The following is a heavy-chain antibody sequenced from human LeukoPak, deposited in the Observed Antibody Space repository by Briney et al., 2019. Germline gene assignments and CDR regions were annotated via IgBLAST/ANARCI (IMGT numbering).Heavy chain of an antibody. J-gene: IGHJ4*02. CDR1: GGSFSGYY. CDR2: INHSGST. V-gene: IGHV4-34*01. Sequence: PSETLSLTCAVYGGSFSGYYWSWIRQPPGKGLEWIGEINHSGSTNYNPSLKSRVTISVDTSKNQFSLKLSSVTAADTAVYYCASFPWGSPSRGFDYWGQGTLVTVSS. D-gene: IGHD7-27*01. CDR3: ASFPWGSPSRGFDY.